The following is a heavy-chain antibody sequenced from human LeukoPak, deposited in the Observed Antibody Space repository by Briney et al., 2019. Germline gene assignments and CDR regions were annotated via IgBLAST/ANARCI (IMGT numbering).Heavy chain of an antibody. D-gene: IGHD6-19*01. Sequence: SVKVSCKASGGTFSSYAISWVRQAPGQGLEWMGGIIPIFGTANYAQKFQGRVTITADGSTSTAYMELSSLRSEDTAVYYCARGLYSSGWSDRYYFDYWGQGTLVTVSS. J-gene: IGHJ4*02. CDR2: IIPIFGTA. CDR3: ARGLYSSGWSDRYYFDY. CDR1: GGTFSSYA. V-gene: IGHV1-69*13.